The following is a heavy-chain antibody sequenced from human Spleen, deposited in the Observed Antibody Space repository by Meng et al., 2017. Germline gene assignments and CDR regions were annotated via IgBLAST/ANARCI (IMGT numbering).Heavy chain of an antibody. J-gene: IGHJ6*02. V-gene: IGHV3-23*01. Sequence: GESLKISCAASGFTFSSYAMSWVRQAPGKGLEWVSAISGSGGSTYYADSVKDRFTVSRDNSKNTLHLQMNSLRAEDTAVYYCARPRGAVTGTLGVNYGMDVWGQGTTVTVSS. CDR3: ARPRGAVTGTLGVNYGMDV. D-gene: IGHD6-19*01. CDR2: ISGSGGST. CDR1: GFTFSSYA.